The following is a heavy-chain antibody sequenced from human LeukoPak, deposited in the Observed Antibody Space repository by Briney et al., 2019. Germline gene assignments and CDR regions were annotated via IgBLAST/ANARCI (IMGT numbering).Heavy chain of an antibody. J-gene: IGHJ4*02. CDR1: GGSINNYY. Sequence: SETLSLTCTVSGGSINNYYWSWLRQPPGKGLEWIGYIYKSGSTKYNPSLKSGVTVLVDTSKKKFSLELSSVTAADTAVYYCARTSYYGSRAYYDYWGQGTLVTVSS. CDR3: ARTSYYGSRAYYDY. V-gene: IGHV4-59*01. CDR2: IYKSGST. D-gene: IGHD3-22*01.